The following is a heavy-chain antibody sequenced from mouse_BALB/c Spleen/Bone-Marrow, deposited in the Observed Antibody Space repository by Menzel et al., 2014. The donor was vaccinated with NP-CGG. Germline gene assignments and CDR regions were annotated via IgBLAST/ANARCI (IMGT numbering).Heavy chain of an antibody. Sequence: EVQGVESGPELVKPGASVKISCKTSGYTFTEYTMHWVKQSHGKSLERIGGINPNNGGTSYNQKFKGKATLTVDKSSSAAYMELRSLTSEDSAVYYCAEDYDLYAMDYWGQGTSVTVSS. CDR2: INPNNGGT. CDR3: AEDYDLYAMDY. CDR1: GYTFTEYT. J-gene: IGHJ4*01. V-gene: IGHV1-18*01. D-gene: IGHD2-4*01.